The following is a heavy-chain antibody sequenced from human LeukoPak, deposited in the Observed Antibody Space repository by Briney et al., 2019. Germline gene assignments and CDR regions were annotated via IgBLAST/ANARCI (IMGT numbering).Heavy chain of an antibody. CDR2: ISGSGDYT. CDR1: GCTFSTFA. J-gene: IGHJ4*02. D-gene: IGHD1-1*01. V-gene: IGHV3-23*01. CDR3: AKGNRSGSEN. Sequence: GGSLRLSCAASGCTFSTFAMSWVRQAQGQGLEWVSIISGSGDYTNYADSVKGRFTISRDNSKNTFYVQMNSLRAEDTAVYYCAKGNRSGSENWGQGTLVTVSS.